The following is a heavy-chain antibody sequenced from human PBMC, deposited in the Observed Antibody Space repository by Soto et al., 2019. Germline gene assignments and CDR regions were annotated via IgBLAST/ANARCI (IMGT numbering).Heavy chain of an antibody. CDR3: AREETAWPLAYGLDV. V-gene: IGHV3-21*01. CDR1: GFTFSCYS. J-gene: IGHJ6*02. Sequence: PGGSLRLSCTASGFTFSCYSMHWVRQAPGKGLEWVSAITRNSDIYYADSVKGRFTISRDNAQNSVSLQMDSLRAEDTAVYYCAREETAWPLAYGLDVWGQGTTVTVSS. CDR2: ITRNSDI. D-gene: IGHD2-21*02.